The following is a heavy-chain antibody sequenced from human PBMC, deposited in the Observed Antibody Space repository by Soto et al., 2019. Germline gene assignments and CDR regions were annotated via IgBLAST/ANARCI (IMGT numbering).Heavy chain of an antibody. Sequence: XSVKVSCEASGYTFTGYYMHWVRQAPGQGLEWMGWINPNSGSTNYAQKFQGRVTMTRDTSISTAYMELSRLRSDDTAVYYCARDLNYGDPDYYYYGMDVWGQGTTVTVSS. D-gene: IGHD4-17*01. CDR1: GYTFTGYY. V-gene: IGHV1-2*02. CDR3: ARDLNYGDPDYYYYGMDV. CDR2: INPNSGST. J-gene: IGHJ6*02.